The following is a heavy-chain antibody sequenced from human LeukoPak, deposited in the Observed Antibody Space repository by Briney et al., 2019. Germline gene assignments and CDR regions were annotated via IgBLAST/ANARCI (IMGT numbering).Heavy chain of an antibody. CDR2: IYYSGST. Sequence: SETLSLTCTVSGGSISSSSYYWGWIRQPPGKGLEWIGSIYYSGSTYYNPSLKSRVTISVDTSKNQFSLKPSSVTAADTAVYYCARVRASSSWYQYYFDYWGQGTLVTVSS. CDR1: GGSISSSSYY. J-gene: IGHJ4*02. V-gene: IGHV4-39*07. D-gene: IGHD6-13*01. CDR3: ARVRASSSWYQYYFDY.